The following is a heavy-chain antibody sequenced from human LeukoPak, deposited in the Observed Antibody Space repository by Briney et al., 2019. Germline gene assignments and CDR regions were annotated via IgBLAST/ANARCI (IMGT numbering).Heavy chain of an antibody. D-gene: IGHD1-26*01. Sequence: PGGSLRLSCAASGFTFSSYWMSWVRQAPGKGLEWVANIKQDGSEKYYVDSVKGRFTISGDNAKNSLYLQMNSLRAEDTAVYYCVSGSYHNFDYWGQGTLVTVSS. CDR1: GFTFSSYW. J-gene: IGHJ4*02. CDR3: VSGSYHNFDY. CDR2: IKQDGSEK. V-gene: IGHV3-7*01.